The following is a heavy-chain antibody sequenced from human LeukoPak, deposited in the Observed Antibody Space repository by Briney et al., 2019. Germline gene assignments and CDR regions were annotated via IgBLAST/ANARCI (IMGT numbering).Heavy chain of an antibody. V-gene: IGHV3-9*01. CDR3: AKGKGGGYGSRHYFDY. J-gene: IGHJ4*02. D-gene: IGHD5-12*01. Sequence: PGRSLRLSCAASGFTFDDYAMHWVRQAPGKGLEWVSGISWNSGSIGYADSVEGRFTISRDNSKNSLYLQMNSLRAEDTALYYCAKGKGGGYGSRHYFDYWGQGTLVTVSS. CDR2: ISWNSGSI. CDR1: GFTFDDYA.